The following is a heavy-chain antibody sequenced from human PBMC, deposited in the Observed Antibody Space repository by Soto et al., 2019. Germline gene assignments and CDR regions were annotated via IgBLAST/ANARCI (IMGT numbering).Heavy chain of an antibody. J-gene: IGHJ6*02. D-gene: IGHD2-2*01. CDR3: ARSQGSSTSLEIYYYYYYGMDV. Sequence: QVQLVQSGAEVKKPGSSVKVSCKASGGTFSSYAISWVRQAPGQGLEWMGGIIPISDTTNYAQKFKGRVTITADDSTSTAYMELSSLRSEDTAVYYCARSQGSSTSLEIYYYYYYGMDVWGQGTTVTVSS. V-gene: IGHV1-69*01. CDR1: GGTFSSYA. CDR2: IIPISDTT.